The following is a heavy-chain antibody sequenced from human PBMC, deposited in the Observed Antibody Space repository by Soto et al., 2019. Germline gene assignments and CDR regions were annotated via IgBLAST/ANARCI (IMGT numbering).Heavy chain of an antibody. V-gene: IGHV3-74*01. D-gene: IGHD3-10*01. CDR1: GFTFSSYW. J-gene: IGHJ4*01. CDR2: INRDGSST. Sequence: QPGGSLRLSCAASGFTFSSYWMHWVRQTPGKGLVWVSRINRDGSSTNFADSVKGRFTISRDNAQNTVYLQMNSLRAEDTAVYYCASGSNSHIFDHWGQGILVTVSS. CDR3: ASGSNSHIFDH.